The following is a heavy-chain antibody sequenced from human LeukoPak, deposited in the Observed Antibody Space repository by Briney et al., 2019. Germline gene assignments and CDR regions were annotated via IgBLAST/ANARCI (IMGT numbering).Heavy chain of an antibody. V-gene: IGHV3-48*03. Sequence: GGSLRLSCAASGFRFSNYEMNWIRQAPGKGLEWVSYISSSSRAIFYADSVKGRFTISRDNAKNSMFLQMSSLRAEDTAVYYCAREGYHFDFWGQGTLVTVSS. CDR3: AREGYHFDF. J-gene: IGHJ4*02. CDR2: ISSSSRAI. CDR1: GFRFSNYE. D-gene: IGHD5-18*01.